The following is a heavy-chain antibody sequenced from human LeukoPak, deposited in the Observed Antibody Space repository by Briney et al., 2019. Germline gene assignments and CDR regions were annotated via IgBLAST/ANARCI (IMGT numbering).Heavy chain of an antibody. V-gene: IGHV3-23*01. D-gene: IGHD3-22*01. CDR2: ITSSGAAT. CDR3: AKDRPNYYGSNGHYYKLNGDC. Sequence: QPGGSLRLSCAASGFTFSSYAMSWVRQAPGKGLEWVSSITSSGAATYYADSVKGRFTIFRDNSDNTLYLQMISLRAEDTAVYYCAKDRPNYYGSNGHYYKLNGDCWGQGTLVTVSS. J-gene: IGHJ4*02. CDR1: GFTFSSYA.